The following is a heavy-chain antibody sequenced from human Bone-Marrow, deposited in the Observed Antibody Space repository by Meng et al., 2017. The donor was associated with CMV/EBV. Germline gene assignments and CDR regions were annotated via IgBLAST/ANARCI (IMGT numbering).Heavy chain of an antibody. CDR3: ARVGGGSYYSVIHYYGMDV. J-gene: IGHJ6*02. Sequence: GESLKISCAASGFTFSSYEMNWVRQAPGKGLEWVSYISSSGSTIYYADSVKGRFTISRDNAKNPLYLQMNSLRAEDTAVYYCARVGGGSYYSVIHYYGMDVWGQGTTVTVSS. CDR1: GFTFSSYE. D-gene: IGHD1-26*01. CDR2: ISSSGSTI. V-gene: IGHV3-48*03.